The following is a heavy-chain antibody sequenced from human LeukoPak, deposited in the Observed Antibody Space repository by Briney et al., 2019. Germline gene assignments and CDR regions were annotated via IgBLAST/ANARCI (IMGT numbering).Heavy chain of an antibody. Sequence: SETLSLTCTVSGGSISSYYWSWIRQPPGKGLEWIGYIYYSGSTDYNPSLKSRVTISVDTSKNQFSLKLSSVTAADTAVYYCARHAEEDSSSPIGYWGQGTLVTVSS. J-gene: IGHJ4*02. V-gene: IGHV4-59*08. CDR2: IYYSGST. D-gene: IGHD6-13*01. CDR3: ARHAEEDSSSPIGY. CDR1: GGSISSYY.